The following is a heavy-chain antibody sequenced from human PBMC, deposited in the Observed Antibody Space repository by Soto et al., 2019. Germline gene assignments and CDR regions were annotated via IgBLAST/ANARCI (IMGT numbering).Heavy chain of an antibody. D-gene: IGHD2-15*01. CDR2: ISYDGSNK. J-gene: IGHJ5*02. CDR3: ARDLVLVVAATDDWFDP. Sequence: QVQLVESGGGVVQPGRSLRLSCVASGFTFSSYAMHWVRQAPGKGLEWVAVISYDGSNKYYADSVKGRFTISRDNSKNTLYLQMNSLRAEDTAVYYCARDLVLVVAATDDWFDPWGQGTLVTVSS. V-gene: IGHV3-30-3*01. CDR1: GFTFSSYA.